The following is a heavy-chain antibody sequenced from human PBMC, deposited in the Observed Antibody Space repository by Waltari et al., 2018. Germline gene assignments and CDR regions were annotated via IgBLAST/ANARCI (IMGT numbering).Heavy chain of an antibody. Sequence: EALMVQSGGGMIQPGGSLRLSCAASGFTVNGNFMNWVRQAPGKGLQWVSTIYSGGKRFYADSVKGRFTLSRDDFTNILYLQMNSLRAEDTATYYCTRGSADDSWGQGTLVTVSS. CDR3: TRGSADDS. J-gene: IGHJ4*02. V-gene: IGHV3-53*01. CDR2: IYSGGKR. D-gene: IGHD6-25*01. CDR1: GFTVNGNF.